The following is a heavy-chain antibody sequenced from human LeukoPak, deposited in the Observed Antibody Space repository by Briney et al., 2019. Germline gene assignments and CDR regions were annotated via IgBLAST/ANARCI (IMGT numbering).Heavy chain of an antibody. D-gene: IGHD2-2*01. CDR1: GYTFTGYY. V-gene: IGHV1-2*02. Sequence: ASVKVSCKASGYTFTGYYMHWVRQAPGQGLEWMGWINPNRGGTNYAQKFQGRVTMTRDTSISTAYMELSRLRSDDTAVYYCARALPAARRSWFDPWGQGTLVTVSS. CDR3: ARALPAARRSWFDP. J-gene: IGHJ5*02. CDR2: INPNRGGT.